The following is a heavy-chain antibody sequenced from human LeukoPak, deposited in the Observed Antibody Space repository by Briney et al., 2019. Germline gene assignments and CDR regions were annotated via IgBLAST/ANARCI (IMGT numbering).Heavy chain of an antibody. V-gene: IGHV4-59*08. CDR3: ARASITMVRGVPGWFDP. Sequence: SETLSLTCTVPGGSISSYYWSWIRQPPGKGLEWIGYIYYSGSTNYNPSLKSRVTISVDTSKNQFSLRLSSVTAADTAVYYCARASITMVRGVPGWFDPWGQGTLVTVSS. J-gene: IGHJ5*02. D-gene: IGHD3-10*01. CDR2: IYYSGST. CDR1: GGSISSYY.